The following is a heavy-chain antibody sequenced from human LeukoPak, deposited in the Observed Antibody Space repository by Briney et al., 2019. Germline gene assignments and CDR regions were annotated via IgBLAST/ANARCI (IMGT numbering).Heavy chain of an antibody. CDR1: GGSISSGGYY. V-gene: IGHV4-31*03. D-gene: IGHD4-17*01. CDR3: ARDAPYGDYEDYYYYYGMDV. CDR2: IYYSGST. J-gene: IGHJ6*02. Sequence: PSQTLSLTCTVSGGSISSGGYYWSWIRQHPGKGLEWIGYIYYSGSTYYNPSLKSRVTISVDTSKNQFSLKLSSVTAADTAVYYCARDAPYGDYEDYYYYYGMDVWGQGTTVTVSS.